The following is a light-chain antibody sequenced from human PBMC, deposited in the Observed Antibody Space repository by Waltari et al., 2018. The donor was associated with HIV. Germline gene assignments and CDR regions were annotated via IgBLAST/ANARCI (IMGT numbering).Light chain of an antibody. J-gene: IGLJ3*02. CDR1: ALPKQY. V-gene: IGLV3-25*03. CDR3: QSADSSGTYVV. CDR2: KDT. Sequence: SYELTQPPSVSVSPGQTARITCSGDALPKQYAYWYRQRPGQAPVLVIYKDTERPSWIPERFSGSSSGTTGTLTISGVQAEDEADYYCQSADSSGTYVVFGGGTKLTVL.